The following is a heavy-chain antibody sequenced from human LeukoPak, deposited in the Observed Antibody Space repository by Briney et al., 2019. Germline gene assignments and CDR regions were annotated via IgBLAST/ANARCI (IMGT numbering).Heavy chain of an antibody. CDR1: GFSFSGYA. Sequence: PGGSLRLSCVASGFSFSGYAIHWVRQAPGKGLEWVARISYNGRGKDYAASVKGRFTIDRDNSKNTVYLQMNSLRPDDTAIYFCARQGARNYYYEGLDYWGQGNLGTVSS. CDR2: ISYNGRGK. V-gene: IGHV3-30*04. J-gene: IGHJ4*02. D-gene: IGHD3-22*01. CDR3: ARQGARNYYYEGLDY.